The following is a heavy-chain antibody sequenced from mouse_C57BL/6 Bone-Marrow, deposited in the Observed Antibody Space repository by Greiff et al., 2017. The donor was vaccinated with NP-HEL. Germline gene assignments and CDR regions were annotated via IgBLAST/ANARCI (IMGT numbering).Heavy chain of an antibody. Sequence: QVQLQQPGAELVKPGASVKMSCKASGYTFTSYWITWVKQRPGQGLEWIGDIYPGSGSTNYNEKFKSKATLTVDTSSSTAYMQLSSLTSEDSAVYYCAREKVYYGSSLYAMDYWGQGTSVTVSS. V-gene: IGHV1-55*01. CDR3: AREKVYYGSSLYAMDY. J-gene: IGHJ4*01. D-gene: IGHD1-1*01. CDR1: GYTFTSYW. CDR2: IYPGSGST.